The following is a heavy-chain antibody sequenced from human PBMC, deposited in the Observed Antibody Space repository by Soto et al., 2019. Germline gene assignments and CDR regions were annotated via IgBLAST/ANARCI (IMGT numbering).Heavy chain of an antibody. V-gene: IGHV1-18*01. D-gene: IGHD1-1*01. CDR2: ISAHNGNT. CDR1: GYTFTSYG. Sequence: QVHLVQSGAEVKKPGASVKVSCKASGYTFTSYGITWVRQAPGQGLEWMGWISAHNGNTDYAQKLQGRVIVTRDTSTSTAYMELRSLISDVTAVYYCARGRYGDYWGPGVLVTVSS. J-gene: IGHJ4*02. CDR3: ARGRYGDY.